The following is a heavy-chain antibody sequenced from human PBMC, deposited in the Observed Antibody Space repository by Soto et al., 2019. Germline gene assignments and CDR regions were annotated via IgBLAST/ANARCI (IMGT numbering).Heavy chain of an antibody. V-gene: IGHV4-59*01. Sequence: QVQLQESGPGLVKPSETLSLTCTVSGGSISSYYWSWIRQPPGKGLEWIGYIYYSGSTNYNPSLKSRVTISVDTSKKQFSLKLSSVTAADTAVYYCARAPRNYEILTGYNYYYYYMDVWGKGTTVTVSS. J-gene: IGHJ6*03. CDR3: ARAPRNYEILTGYNYYYYYMDV. CDR2: IYYSGST. CDR1: GGSISSYY. D-gene: IGHD3-9*01.